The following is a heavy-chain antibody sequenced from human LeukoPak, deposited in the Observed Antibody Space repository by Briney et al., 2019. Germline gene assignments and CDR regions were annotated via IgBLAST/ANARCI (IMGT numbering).Heavy chain of an antibody. CDR2: ISSGSSSI. CDR3: ARGGIAARFAY. J-gene: IGHJ4*02. Sequence: PGGSLRLSCAASGFTFSSYEMNWVRQAPGKGLGWVSYISSGSSSIFYADSVKGRFTISRDNAKNSLYLQMNSLRVEDTAVYYCARGGIAARFAYWGQGTLVTVSS. D-gene: IGHD6-6*01. V-gene: IGHV3-48*03. CDR1: GFTFSSYE.